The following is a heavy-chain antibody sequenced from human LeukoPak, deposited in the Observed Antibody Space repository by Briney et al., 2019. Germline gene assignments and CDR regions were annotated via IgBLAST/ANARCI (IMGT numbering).Heavy chain of an antibody. CDR2: VNPNSGNT. J-gene: IGHJ3*02. V-gene: IGHV1-18*01. CDR1: GYTFTSYD. Sequence: ASVKVSCKASGYTFTSYDINWVRQATGQGLEWMGWVNPNSGNTNYAQKLQGRVTMTTDTSTSTAYMELRSLRSDDTAVYYCARDRGITMIVVMADAFDIWGQGTMVTVSS. CDR3: ARDRGITMIVVMADAFDI. D-gene: IGHD3-22*01.